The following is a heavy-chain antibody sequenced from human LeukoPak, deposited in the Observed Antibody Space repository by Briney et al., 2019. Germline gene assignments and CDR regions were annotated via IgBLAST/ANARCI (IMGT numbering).Heavy chain of an antibody. V-gene: IGHV3-73*01. CDR1: GFTLSGSA. J-gene: IGHJ1*01. Sequence: GGSLRLSCAASGFTLSGSAMHWVRQASGRGLEWVGRIRSKTKSYATAYVASVKGRFSVSRDDSKNTAYLQMNSLKTEDTGVYYCSRAVDYDDYERHFQDWGQGTLVTVSS. CDR2: IRSKTKSYAT. D-gene: IGHD4-17*01. CDR3: SRAVDYDDYERHFQD.